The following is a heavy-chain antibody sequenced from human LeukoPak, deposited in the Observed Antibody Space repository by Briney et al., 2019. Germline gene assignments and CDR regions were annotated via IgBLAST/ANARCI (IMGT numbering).Heavy chain of an antibody. Sequence: PGGSLRLSCAASGFTFSSYWMSWVRQAPGKGLEWVANIKQDGSEKYYVDSVKGRFTISRDNAKNSLYLQMNSLRAEDTAVYYCARDEASTIFGVVISYFDYWGQGTLVTVSS. CDR1: GFTFSSYW. CDR3: ARDEASTIFGVVISYFDY. CDR2: IKQDGSEK. D-gene: IGHD3-3*01. J-gene: IGHJ4*02. V-gene: IGHV3-7*01.